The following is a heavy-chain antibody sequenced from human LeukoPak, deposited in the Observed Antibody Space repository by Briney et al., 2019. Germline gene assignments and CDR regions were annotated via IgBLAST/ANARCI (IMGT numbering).Heavy chain of an antibody. Sequence: PSETLSLTCAVSGVSIGSGGYWSWVRQPPGKGLEWIGQIIYIGSAHYNPSFESRVIMSIDNSRNQLSLRFNSVTAADTAVYYCARERFAGGYQYLDYWGQGTLVTVSS. J-gene: IGHJ4*02. CDR1: GVSIGSGGY. CDR2: IIYIGSA. D-gene: IGHD2-8*02. V-gene: IGHV4-4*02. CDR3: ARERFAGGYQYLDY.